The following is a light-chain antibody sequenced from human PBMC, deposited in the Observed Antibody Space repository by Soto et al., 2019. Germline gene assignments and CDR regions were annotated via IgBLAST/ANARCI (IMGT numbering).Light chain of an antibody. CDR3: CSYTTSNTRQIV. Sequence: TQPAPLSGSPGQLVTLSPPGTSRDGGGYNYVSWYQQHPGKAPKFMIYDVSNRPSGVSNRFSGSKSGNTASLTISGLQAEDEADYYCCSYTTSNTRQIVFGTGTKVTVL. V-gene: IGLV2-14*01. CDR2: DVS. J-gene: IGLJ1*01. CDR1: SRDGGGYNY.